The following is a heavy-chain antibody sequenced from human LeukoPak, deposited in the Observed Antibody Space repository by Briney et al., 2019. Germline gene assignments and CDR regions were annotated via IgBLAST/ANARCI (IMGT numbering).Heavy chain of an antibody. Sequence: GGSLRLSCTASGFVFRNNAMHWARQAPGGGLEWVADIWNDGNNKSYADSVRSRFTISRDNSKNTLYLQMNSLRVDDTARYYCARDTSSYPQFDDWGQGTLVTVSS. CDR3: ARDTSSYPQFDD. D-gene: IGHD3-16*02. V-gene: IGHV3-33*01. CDR1: GFVFRNNA. CDR2: IWNDGNNK. J-gene: IGHJ4*02.